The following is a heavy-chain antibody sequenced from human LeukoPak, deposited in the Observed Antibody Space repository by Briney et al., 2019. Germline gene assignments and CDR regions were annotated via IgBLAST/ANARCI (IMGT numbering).Heavy chain of an antibody. D-gene: IGHD1-1*01. CDR2: INHSGST. V-gene: IGHV4-34*01. CDR3: ARGADDGNYYYGMDV. Sequence: SETLSLTCAVYGGSFSGYYWSWIRQPPGKGLEWIGEINHSGSTNYNPSLKSRVTISVDTSKNQFSLKLSSVTAADTAVYYCARGADDGNYYYGMDVWGQGTTVTVSS. J-gene: IGHJ6*02. CDR1: GGSFSGYY.